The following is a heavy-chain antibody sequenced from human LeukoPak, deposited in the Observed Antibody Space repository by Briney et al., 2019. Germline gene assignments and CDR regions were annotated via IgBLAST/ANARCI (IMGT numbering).Heavy chain of an antibody. D-gene: IGHD3-3*01. V-gene: IGHV1-46*01. J-gene: IGHJ6*03. Sequence: ASVKVSCKASGYTFTSYYMHWVRQAPGQGLEWMGIINPSGGSTSYAQKFQGRVTMTTDTSTSTAYMELRSLRSDDTAVYYCARVTAGRFLEWSPPSYYYYYMDVWGKGTTVTVSS. CDR1: GYTFTSYY. CDR2: INPSGGST. CDR3: ARVTAGRFLEWSPPSYYYYYMDV.